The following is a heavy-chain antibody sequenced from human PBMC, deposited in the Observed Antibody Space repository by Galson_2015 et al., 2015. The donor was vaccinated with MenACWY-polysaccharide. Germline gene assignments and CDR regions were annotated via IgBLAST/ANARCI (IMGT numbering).Heavy chain of an antibody. V-gene: IGHV1-8*01. J-gene: IGHJ4*02. CDR3: ARGLYDYGDYFSAESDY. Sequence: SVKVSCKASGYTFTSYDINWVRQATGQGLEWMGWMNPNSGNTGYAQKFQGRVTMTRNTSISTAYMELSSLRSEDTAVYYCARGLYDYGDYFSAESDYWGQGTLVTVSS. CDR1: GYTFTSYD. CDR2: MNPNSGNT. D-gene: IGHD4-17*01.